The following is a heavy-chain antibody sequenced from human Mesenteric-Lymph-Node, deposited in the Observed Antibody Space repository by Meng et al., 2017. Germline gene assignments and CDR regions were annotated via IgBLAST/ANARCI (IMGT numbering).Heavy chain of an antibody. V-gene: IGHV3-74*01. CDR1: GFTFSDYY. CDR3: AKDLYYGSKDY. CDR2: INTDGSST. J-gene: IGHJ4*02. D-gene: IGHD3-10*01. Sequence: VQRVESGGGLVKPGGSLRLSCAASGFTFSDYYMSWIRQAPGKGPVWVSNINTDGSSTHYAASVRGRFTISRDNAKNTLYLQMNSLRAEDTAVYYCAKDLYYGSKDYWGQGTLVTVSS.